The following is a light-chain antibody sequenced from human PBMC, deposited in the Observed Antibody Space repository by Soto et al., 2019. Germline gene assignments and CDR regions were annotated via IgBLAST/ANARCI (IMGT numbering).Light chain of an antibody. V-gene: IGLV2-14*03. J-gene: IGLJ2*01. CDR3: SSSTASGSRL. Sequence: QSALSQPASASGSPGQSITLSCIGSISDIGAYNYVSWYQQHPGSAPKLMVYDVSRRPSGISDRFSGSKSGNTASLAISGLQAEDEADYYCSSSTASGSRLFGGGTKLTVL. CDR1: ISDIGAYNY. CDR2: DVS.